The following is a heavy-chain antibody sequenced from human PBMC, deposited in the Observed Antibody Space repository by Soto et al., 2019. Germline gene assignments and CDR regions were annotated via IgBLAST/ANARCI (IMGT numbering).Heavy chain of an antibody. D-gene: IGHD1-1*01. V-gene: IGHV4-30-4*01. Sequence: SETLSLTCTVSGDSISSADYSWRWIRQTPGKGLEWIVHIIYSGTTYYNPSLKSRLTISVDTSKNHFSLRLTSVTAADTAVYYCARDLWVETEHYYYGMDVWGQGTTVTVSS. CDR1: GDSISSADYS. J-gene: IGHJ6*02. CDR2: IIYSGTT. CDR3: ARDLWVETEHYYYGMDV.